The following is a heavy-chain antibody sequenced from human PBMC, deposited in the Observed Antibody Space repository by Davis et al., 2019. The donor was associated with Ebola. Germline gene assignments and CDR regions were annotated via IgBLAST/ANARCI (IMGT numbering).Heavy chain of an antibody. CDR3: ARRVGARSGFDS. CDR2: MNPNSGNT. J-gene: IGHJ4*02. Sequence: AASVKVSCKASGYTFTSYDIKWVRQATGQGLEWMGWMNPNSGNTGYAQKFQGRITMTRNISISTAYMELSSLRSDDTAVYYCARRVGARSGFDSWGQGSLVTVSS. D-gene: IGHD1-26*01. CDR1: GYTFTSYD. V-gene: IGHV1-8*01.